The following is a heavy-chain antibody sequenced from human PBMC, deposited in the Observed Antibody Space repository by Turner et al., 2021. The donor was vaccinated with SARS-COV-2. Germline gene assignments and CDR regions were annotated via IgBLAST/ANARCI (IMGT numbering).Heavy chain of an antibody. J-gene: IGHJ6*02. CDR1: GGTFRSYA. CDR3: ARAATMVRGVIRNSFYYYYGMDV. V-gene: IGHV1-69*10. Sequence: QVQLVQSGAEVKQPGSSVKVSCKASGGTFRSYAISWVRQAPGQGLEWMGGIIPILGIANNAQKFQGRVTITADKSTSTAYMELSSLRSEDTAVYYCARAATMVRGVIRNSFYYYYGMDVWGQGTTVTVSS. CDR2: IIPILGIA. D-gene: IGHD3-10*01.